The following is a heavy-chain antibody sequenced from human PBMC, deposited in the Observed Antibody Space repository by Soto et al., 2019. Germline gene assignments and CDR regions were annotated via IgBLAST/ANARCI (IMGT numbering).Heavy chain of an antibody. D-gene: IGHD3-10*01. CDR1: GFTLSTYA. CDR2: ITGSGGST. V-gene: IGHV3-23*01. CDR3: VKRRGNPSGAFDI. J-gene: IGHJ3*02. Sequence: EVQLLESGGGLVQPGGSLRLSCVASGFTLSTYAMSWVRQAPGKGLEWVSGITGSGGSTYYADSVKGRFTISRDNSKSTVSLHMNSLRAEDTAVYYWVKRRGNPSGAFDIWGQGTMVTVSS.